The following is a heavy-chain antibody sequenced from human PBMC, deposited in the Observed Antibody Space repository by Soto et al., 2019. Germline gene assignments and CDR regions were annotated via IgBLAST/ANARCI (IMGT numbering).Heavy chain of an antibody. Sequence: SETLSLTCAVYGGSFSGYYWSWIRQPPGKGLEWIGEINHSGSTNYNPSIESRVTISVDTSKNQFSLKLSSVTAADTAVYYCARVVYYGSGSYFDKYYYYGMDVWGQGTTVTVSS. CDR2: INHSGST. D-gene: IGHD3-10*01. CDR3: ARVVYYGSGSYFDKYYYYGMDV. V-gene: IGHV4-34*01. J-gene: IGHJ6*02. CDR1: GGSFSGYY.